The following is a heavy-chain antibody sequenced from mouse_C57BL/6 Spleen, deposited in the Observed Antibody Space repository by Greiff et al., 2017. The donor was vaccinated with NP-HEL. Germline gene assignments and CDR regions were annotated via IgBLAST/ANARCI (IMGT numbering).Heavy chain of an antibody. CDR1: GYTFTSYW. CDR3: ARGDYGNYLYYYAMDY. D-gene: IGHD2-1*01. J-gene: IGHJ4*01. V-gene: IGHV1-55*01. CDR2: IYPGSGST. Sequence: QVQLQQPGAELVKPGASVKMSCKASGYTFTSYWITWVKQRPGQGLEWIGDIYPGSGSTNYNEKFKSKATLTVDTSSSTAYMQLSSLTSEDSAVYYCARGDYGNYLYYYAMDYWGQGTSVTVSS.